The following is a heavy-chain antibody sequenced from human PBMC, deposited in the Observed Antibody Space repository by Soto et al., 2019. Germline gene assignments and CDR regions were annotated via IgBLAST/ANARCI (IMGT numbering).Heavy chain of an antibody. CDR3: ARGGSWGPDF. J-gene: IGHJ4*02. CDR2: IKHDGSEK. D-gene: IGHD2-15*01. V-gene: IGHV3-7*01. CDR1: GFTFSDFW. Sequence: EVQLVESGGDLVQPGGSLRLSCAASGFTFSDFWMSWVRQAPGKGLDWVANIKHDGSEKYYVDSVEGRFTISRDNTTDSLSLQMNSLRDEDTAVYDCARGGSWGPDFWGQGTLVTVSS.